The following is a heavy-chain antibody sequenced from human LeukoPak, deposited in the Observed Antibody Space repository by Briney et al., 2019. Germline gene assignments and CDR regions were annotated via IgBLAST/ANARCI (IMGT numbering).Heavy chain of an antibody. V-gene: IGHV3-23*01. CDR1: GFNFSSYA. D-gene: IGHD2-2*01. J-gene: IGHJ4*02. Sequence: QPGGSLRLSCAASGFNFSSYAMSWVRLAPGKGLECVSAISGSGGSTYYADSVKGRFTISRDNSKNTLFLQMNSLRAEDTAVYYCAKEAQGCSITSCYFDSWGQGTLVTVSS. CDR2: ISGSGGST. CDR3: AKEAQGCSITSCYFDS.